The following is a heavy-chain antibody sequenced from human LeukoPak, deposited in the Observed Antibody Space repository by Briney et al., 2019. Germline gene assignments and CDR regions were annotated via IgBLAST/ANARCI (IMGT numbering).Heavy chain of an antibody. J-gene: IGHJ4*02. CDR2: INSDGDST. CDR1: GFTFSSYW. D-gene: IGHD3-22*01. CDR3: ARGDRNGYFIY. V-gene: IGHV3-74*01. Sequence: GGSLRLSCAASGFTFSSYWMHWVRQVPGKGLVWVSRINSDGDSTTYADSVKGRFTSSRDNAKKTLYLQMNSLRAEDTAVYYCARGDRNGYFIYWGQGTLVTVSS.